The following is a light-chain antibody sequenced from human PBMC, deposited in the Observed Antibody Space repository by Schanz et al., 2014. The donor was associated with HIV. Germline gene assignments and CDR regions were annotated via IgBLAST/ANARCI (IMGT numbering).Light chain of an antibody. CDR3: QQYSDWPPST. CDR1: RSVNSN. Sequence: EIVMTQSPATLSLSPGERVTLSCRASRSVNSNLAWYQQKPGQAPRLLIYRASTRATGIPARFSGSGSGTEFTLTISSLLSEDFALYYCQQYSDWPPSTFGQGTKVEIK. J-gene: IGKJ2*01. V-gene: IGKV3-15*01. CDR2: RAS.